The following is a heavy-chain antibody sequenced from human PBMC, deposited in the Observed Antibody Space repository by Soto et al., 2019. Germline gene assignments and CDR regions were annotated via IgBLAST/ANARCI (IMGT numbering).Heavy chain of an antibody. J-gene: IGHJ6*02. CDR2: ISAAGDP. V-gene: IGHV3-13*05. CDR3: ARTDRDFYGLDV. CDR1: GFSFNLYA. Sequence: VQLVESGGGVVQPGGSLRLSCAASGFSFNLYAMHWVRQGTGKGLEWVSGISAAGDPDYADSVEGRFTISRENAQNSFFLQMNSLRVGDTAVYYCARTDRDFYGLDVWGQGTTVIVSS.